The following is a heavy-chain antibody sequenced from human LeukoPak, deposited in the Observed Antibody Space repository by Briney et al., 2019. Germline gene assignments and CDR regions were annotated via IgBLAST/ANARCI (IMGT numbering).Heavy chain of an antibody. J-gene: IGHJ5*02. CDR1: GGSISSSSYY. V-gene: IGHV4-39*07. CDR3: TRLQLGAHDNWFDP. D-gene: IGHD5-18*01. Sequence: PSETLSLTCTVSGGSISSSSYYWGWIRQPPGKGLEWIGSIYYSGSTYYNPSLKSRVTISVDTSKNQFSLKLSSVTAADTAVYYCTRLQLGAHDNWFDPWGQGTLVTVSS. CDR2: IYYSGST.